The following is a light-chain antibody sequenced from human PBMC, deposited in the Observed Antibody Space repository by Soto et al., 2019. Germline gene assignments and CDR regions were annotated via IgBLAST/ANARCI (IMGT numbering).Light chain of an antibody. CDR2: GAS. CDR3: QEYDGHCT. V-gene: IGKV1-5*03. CDR1: QSINSR. J-gene: IGKJ2*02. Sequence: DIQMTQSPSTLSASVGDRVTITCRASQSINSRLAWYQQKPWEAPKLLIYGASTLESGVPSRFSGSGSGTEVTLTISSLQPDDFATYFCQEYDGHCTFGQGTKLAIK.